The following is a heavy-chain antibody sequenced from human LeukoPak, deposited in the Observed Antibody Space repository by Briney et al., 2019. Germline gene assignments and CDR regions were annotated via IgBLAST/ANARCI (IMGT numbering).Heavy chain of an antibody. Sequence: WGSLSLSCAASGFTFDDYALHWVRQAPGKGLEWVSLISGDGGSTYYADSVNGRFTISRDNSDNSLYLQMNSLRTEDTASYYCAKDKFIHCSGGSCYGLHGMDVWGQGKTLTFSS. J-gene: IGHJ6*02. D-gene: IGHD2-15*01. V-gene: IGHV3-43*02. CDR2: ISGDGGST. CDR3: AKDKFIHCSGGSCYGLHGMDV. CDR1: GFTFDDYA.